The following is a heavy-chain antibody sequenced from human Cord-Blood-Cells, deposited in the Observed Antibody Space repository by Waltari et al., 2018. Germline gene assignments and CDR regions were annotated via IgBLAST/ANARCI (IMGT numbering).Heavy chain of an antibody. J-gene: IGHJ2*01. Sequence: QVQLVQSGAEVKKPGSSVKVSCKASGGTFSSYTISWVRQAPGQGLEWMGRIIPILGIASDAQKFQGRVTITADKSTSTAYMELSSLRSEDTAVYYCARDRCGGDCSSPDWYFDLWGRGTLVTVSS. CDR3: ARDRCGGDCSSPDWYFDL. CDR2: IIPILGIA. V-gene: IGHV1-69*08. D-gene: IGHD2-21*01. CDR1: GGTFSSYT.